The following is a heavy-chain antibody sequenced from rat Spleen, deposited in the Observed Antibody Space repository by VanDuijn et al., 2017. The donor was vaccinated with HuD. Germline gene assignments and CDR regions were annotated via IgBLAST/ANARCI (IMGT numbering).Heavy chain of an antibody. CDR3: ARLSFYYDGYFDY. CDR2: ISYEGSST. D-gene: IGHD1-12*03. CDR1: GFTFSDYY. J-gene: IGHJ2*01. V-gene: IGHV5-22*01. Sequence: EVQLVESGGGLVQPGRSLKLSCAASGFTFSDYYMIWVRQAPKKGLEWVASISYEGSSTYYGDSVKGRFTISRDNAKSTLYLQMNSLRSEDTATYYCARLSFYYDGYFDYWGQGVMVTVSS.